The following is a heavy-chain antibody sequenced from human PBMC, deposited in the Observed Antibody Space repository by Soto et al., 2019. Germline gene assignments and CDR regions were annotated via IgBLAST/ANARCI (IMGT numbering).Heavy chain of an antibody. J-gene: IGHJ3*02. Sequence: QVQLVQSGAEVKKPGSSVKVSCKASGGTFSSYAISWVRQAPGQGLEGMGGIIPIFGTANYAQKFQGRVTITADESTSTAYMELSSLRSEDTAVYYCARDRIVTTVTTSGFDIWGQGTMVTVSS. V-gene: IGHV1-69*12. D-gene: IGHD4-17*01. CDR2: IIPIFGTA. CDR3: ARDRIVTTVTTSGFDI. CDR1: GGTFSSYA.